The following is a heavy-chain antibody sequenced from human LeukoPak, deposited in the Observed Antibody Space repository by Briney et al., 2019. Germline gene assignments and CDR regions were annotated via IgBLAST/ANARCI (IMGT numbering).Heavy chain of an antibody. Sequence: ASVKVSCQASVYTFTGYYMHWVRQAPGQGLAWMGWIYPNSGGTNYAQKFQGRVTVTRDTSISTAYMQLSRLRSDDTAVYYCATGRGYSYGFDYWGQGTLVTVSS. CDR2: IYPNSGGT. J-gene: IGHJ4*02. D-gene: IGHD5-18*01. V-gene: IGHV1-2*02. CDR1: VYTFTGYY. CDR3: ATGRGYSYGFDY.